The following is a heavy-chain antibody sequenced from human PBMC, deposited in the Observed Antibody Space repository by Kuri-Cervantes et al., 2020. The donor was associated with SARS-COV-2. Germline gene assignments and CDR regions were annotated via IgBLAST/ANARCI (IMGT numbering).Heavy chain of an antibody. CDR1: GFNFSRTD. Sequence: GESLKISCAASGFNFSRTDMHWVRQAPGKGLEWVAVISHDGKNKKCIASGKGRFTISRDNSKNTLYLQMNSLRAEDTAVYYCAKDDTGDYGPTYFDYWGQGTLVTVSS. CDR2: ISHDGKNK. CDR3: AKDDTGDYGPTYFDY. V-gene: IGHV3-30*18. J-gene: IGHJ4*02. D-gene: IGHD4-17*01.